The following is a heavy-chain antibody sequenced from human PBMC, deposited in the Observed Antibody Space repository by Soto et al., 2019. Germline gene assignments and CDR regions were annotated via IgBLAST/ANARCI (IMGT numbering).Heavy chain of an antibody. CDR3: ARHLVTRYYFDY. CDR1: GGSISSYY. D-gene: IGHD2-21*02. V-gene: IGHV4-59*08. J-gene: IGHJ4*02. CDR2: IYYSGST. Sequence: QVQLHESGPGLVKPSETLSLTCTVSGGSISSYYWSWIRQPPGKGLEWIGYIYYSGSTNYNPSLKSRVTISVDTSKNQFSLKLSSVTAADTAVYYCARHLVTRYYFDYWGQGTLVTVSS.